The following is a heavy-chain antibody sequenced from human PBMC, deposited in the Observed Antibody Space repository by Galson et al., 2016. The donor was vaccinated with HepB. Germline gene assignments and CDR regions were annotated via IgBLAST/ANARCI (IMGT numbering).Heavy chain of an antibody. Sequence: QSGAEVKKPGESLRISCKASGFSFSSYWIGWVRQMPGKGLEWMGTIYPGDSDTRDSPSFQGQVTISADRSINTAYLQWSSLKASDTAMYYCARLGGRDGYKRMFGALDSRGQGTLVTVSS. CDR1: GFSFSSYW. CDR3: ARLGGRDGYKRMFGALDS. V-gene: IGHV5-51*01. D-gene: IGHD5-24*01. J-gene: IGHJ3*02. CDR2: IYPGDSDT.